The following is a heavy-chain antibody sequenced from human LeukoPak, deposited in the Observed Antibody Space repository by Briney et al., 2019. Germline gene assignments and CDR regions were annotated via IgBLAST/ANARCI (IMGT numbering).Heavy chain of an antibody. V-gene: IGHV1-18*01. CDR2: SNLYTAKT. CDR3: ARGSIYSGTYYAFDI. J-gene: IGHJ3*02. D-gene: IGHD1-26*01. Sequence: ASVKVSCKASGYTFTSYGITWVRQAPGQGLEWMGWSNLYTAKTNYPQKLQGRVTMTTDTSTSTAYMELRSLRFDDTAVYYCARGSIYSGTYYAFDIWGQGTMVTVSS. CDR1: GYTFTSYG.